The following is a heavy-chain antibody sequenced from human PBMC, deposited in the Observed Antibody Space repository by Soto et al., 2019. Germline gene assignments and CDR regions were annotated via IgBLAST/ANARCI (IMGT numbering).Heavy chain of an antibody. CDR3: TLQGVDFDY. CDR2: INPSGGST. D-gene: IGHD1-1*01. J-gene: IGHJ4*02. V-gene: IGHV1-46*01. CDR1: GYTFTSHY. Sequence: ASVKLSCKTSGYTFTSHYIHWVRQAPGQGLEWMGIINPSGGSTSYAQKFQGRVTMTSDTSTSTVYMELSSLRSEDTAVYYCTLQGVDFDYWGQGTLVTVSS.